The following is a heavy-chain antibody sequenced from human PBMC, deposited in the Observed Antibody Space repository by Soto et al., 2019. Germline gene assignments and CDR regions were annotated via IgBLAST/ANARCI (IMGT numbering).Heavy chain of an antibody. V-gene: IGHV3-33*07. D-gene: IGHD5-18*01. CDR1: GFTFSRYE. J-gene: IGHJ6*02. CDR2: IWYDGSNK. CDR3: LRAGADTAVVGSYYSYGMEG. Sequence: GGDLRLSWSGSGFTFSRYEMNWVRQAPGKGLEWVAVIWYDGSNKYYADSVKGRFTISRDNSKNALYLQMNSLRAEDTAVYYCLRAGADTAVVGSYYSYGMEGWGQATTVTV.